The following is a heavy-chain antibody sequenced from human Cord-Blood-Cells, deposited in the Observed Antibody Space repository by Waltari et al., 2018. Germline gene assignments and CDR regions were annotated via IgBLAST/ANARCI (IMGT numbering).Heavy chain of an antibody. V-gene: IGHV3-30-3*01. J-gene: IGHJ4*02. CDR1: GFTFSSYA. Sequence: QVQLVESGGGVVQPGRSLRLSCAASGFTFSSYALHGVRQAPGKGLEWVAVISDDGGNKYYADSVKGRFTISRDNSKNTLYLQMDSLRAEDTAVYYCARVPTGKYDYWGQGTLVTVSS. D-gene: IGHD1-1*01. CDR3: ARVPTGKYDY. CDR2: ISDDGGNK.